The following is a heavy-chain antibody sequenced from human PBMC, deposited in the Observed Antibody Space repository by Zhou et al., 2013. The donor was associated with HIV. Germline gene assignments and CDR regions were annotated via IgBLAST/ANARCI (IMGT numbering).Heavy chain of an antibody. D-gene: IGHD6-19*01. CDR1: GGTFRSFS. CDR3: ASDPMAGRFDF. Sequence: QVQLVQSGAEVKKPGSSVKVSCEASGGTFRSFSISWVRQAPGQGLEWMGGIIPVFRKANYAQKFQGRVTITADESTRTAYMEMSSLTSEDTATYYCASDPMAGRFDFWGQGTLVTVSS. J-gene: IGHJ4*02. CDR2: IIPVFRKA. V-gene: IGHV1-69*12.